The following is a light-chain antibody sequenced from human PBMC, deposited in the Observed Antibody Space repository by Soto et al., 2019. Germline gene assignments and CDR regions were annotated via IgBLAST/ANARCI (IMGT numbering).Light chain of an antibody. CDR1: SSDVGNYIF. V-gene: IGLV2-14*01. Sequence: QSALTQPASVSGSPGQSITISCTGTSSDVGNYIFVSWYRQHPGKAPKLMIYDINNRPSGVSNRFSGSKSGNTASLTISGLQAEDEADYYCASYTTSASYVFGTGIKVTVL. CDR3: ASYTTSASYV. CDR2: DIN. J-gene: IGLJ1*01.